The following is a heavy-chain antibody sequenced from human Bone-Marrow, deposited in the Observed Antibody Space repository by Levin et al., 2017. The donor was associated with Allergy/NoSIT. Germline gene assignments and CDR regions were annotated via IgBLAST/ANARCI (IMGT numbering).Heavy chain of an antibody. D-gene: IGHD3-16*01. CDR1: GFTFSDHY. CDR2: ITNTGNSDTT. V-gene: IGHV3-72*01. CDR3: ADLGRSYGLDV. Sequence: GGCLRLSCAASGFTFSDHYMDWVRQAPGKGLEWLGRITNTGNSDTTKYAASVKGRFTISRDDSRNSLYLQLNSLKTEDTAVYYCADLGRSYGLDVWGQGTTVTVSS. J-gene: IGHJ6*02.